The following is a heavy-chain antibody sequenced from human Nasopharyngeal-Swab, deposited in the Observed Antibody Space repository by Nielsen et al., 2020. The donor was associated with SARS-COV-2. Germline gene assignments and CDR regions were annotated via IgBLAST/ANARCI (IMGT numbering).Heavy chain of an antibody. D-gene: IGHD6-19*01. CDR3: AGGIAVAGTFDY. J-gene: IGHJ4*02. Sequence: ASVKVSCKASGYTFTSYGISWVRQAPGQGLEWMGWISAYNGNTNYAQKLQGRVTMTTDTSTGTAYMELRSLRSDDTAVYYCAGGIAVAGTFDYWGQGTLVTVSS. CDR1: GYTFTSYG. CDR2: ISAYNGNT. V-gene: IGHV1-18*01.